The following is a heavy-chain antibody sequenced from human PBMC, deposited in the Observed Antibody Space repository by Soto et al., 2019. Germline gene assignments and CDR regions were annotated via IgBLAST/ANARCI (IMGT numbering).Heavy chain of an antibody. CDR3: ARDWDILILSAPIPNYNYGMDV. J-gene: IGHJ6*02. CDR1: GFTFSAYA. CDR2: ISSRSDTL. Sequence: PGGSLRLSCEVSGFTFSAYAMNWVRQAPGKGLEWVSYISSRSDTLYYADSVKGRFTISRDNAKNSVYLQVNNLRDEDTAVYYCARDWDILILSAPIPNYNYGMDVWGQGTTVTVSS. D-gene: IGHD3-9*01. V-gene: IGHV3-48*02.